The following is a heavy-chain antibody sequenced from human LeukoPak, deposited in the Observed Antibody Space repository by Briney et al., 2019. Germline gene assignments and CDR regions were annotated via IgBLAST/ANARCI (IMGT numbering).Heavy chain of an antibody. Sequence: SETLSLTCTGSGVSISTYYWSWIRQPPGKGLEWIGYIYYTGSANYNPSLKSRVTISVDTSKNQCTLKLTSVTAADTAVYYCARVGDFALKDWGQGTLVTVSS. V-gene: IGHV4-59*12. D-gene: IGHD3-16*01. J-gene: IGHJ4*02. CDR2: IYYTGSA. CDR1: GVSISTYY. CDR3: ARVGDFALKD.